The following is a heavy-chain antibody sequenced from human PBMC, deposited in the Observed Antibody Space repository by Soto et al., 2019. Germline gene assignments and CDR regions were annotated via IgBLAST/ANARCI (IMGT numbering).Heavy chain of an antibody. D-gene: IGHD5-12*01. J-gene: IGHJ4*02. CDR2: IYYSGST. Sequence: SETLSLTCTVSGGSISSYYWSWIRQPPGKGLEWIGYIYYSGSTNYNPSLKSRVTISVDTSKNQFSLKLSSVTAADTAVYYCARRATPRYCFDYWGQGTLVPVSS. V-gene: IGHV4-59*08. CDR3: ARRATPRYCFDY. CDR1: GGSISSYY.